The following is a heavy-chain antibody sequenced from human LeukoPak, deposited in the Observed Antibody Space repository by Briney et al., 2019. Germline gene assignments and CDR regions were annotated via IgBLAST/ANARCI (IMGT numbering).Heavy chain of an antibody. CDR2: IWYDGSNK. Sequence: PGGSLRLSCAASGFTFSSYGMHWVRQAPGKGLEWVAVIWYDGSNKYYADSVKGRFTISRDNPKNTLYLQMNSLRAEDTAVYYCASSVLDTEGNWFDPWGQGTLVTVSS. J-gene: IGHJ5*02. D-gene: IGHD3-3*01. CDR3: ASSVLDTEGNWFDP. CDR1: GFTFSSYG. V-gene: IGHV3-33*01.